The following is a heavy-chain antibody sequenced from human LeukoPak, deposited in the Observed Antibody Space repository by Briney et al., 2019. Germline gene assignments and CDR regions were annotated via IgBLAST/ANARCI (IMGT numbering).Heavy chain of an antibody. Sequence: GGSLRLSCAASGFTFSSYAMSWVRQAAGKGLEWVSAISGSGGSTYYADSVKGRFTISRDNSKNTLYLQMNSLRAEDTAVYYCAKPGGYDFWSGYYPTFDYWGQGTLVTVSS. CDR1: GFTFSSYA. CDR3: AKPGGYDFWSGYYPTFDY. CDR2: ISGSGGST. D-gene: IGHD3-3*01. J-gene: IGHJ4*02. V-gene: IGHV3-23*01.